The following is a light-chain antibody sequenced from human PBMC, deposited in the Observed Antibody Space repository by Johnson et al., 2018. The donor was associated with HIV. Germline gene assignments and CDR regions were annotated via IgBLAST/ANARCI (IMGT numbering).Light chain of an antibody. Sequence: QSVLTQPPSVSAAPGQKVTISCSGSRSNIGNNYVSLYQHLPGTAPKLLIYETNNRLSGIPDRFSGSKSGTSATLGITGLQTGDEAEYYCGTWDSSLSAYVFGTGTKVTVL. J-gene: IGLJ1*01. CDR3: GTWDSSLSAYV. V-gene: IGLV1-51*02. CDR1: RSNIGNNY. CDR2: ETN.